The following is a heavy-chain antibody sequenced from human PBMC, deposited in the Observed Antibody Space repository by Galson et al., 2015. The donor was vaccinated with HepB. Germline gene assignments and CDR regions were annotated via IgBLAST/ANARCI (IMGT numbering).Heavy chain of an antibody. Sequence: QSGAEVKKPGESLKISCKGLGYRFTTYWIGWVRQMPGKGLEWMGIIYAGDSDTRNSPSFQGQVTISVDKSISTAYLQWSSLKASDTAMYYCARQGLGIGLDYWGQGTLVTVSS. J-gene: IGHJ4*02. CDR2: IYAGDSDT. V-gene: IGHV5-51*01. D-gene: IGHD7-27*01. CDR3: ARQGLGIGLDY. CDR1: GYRFTTYW.